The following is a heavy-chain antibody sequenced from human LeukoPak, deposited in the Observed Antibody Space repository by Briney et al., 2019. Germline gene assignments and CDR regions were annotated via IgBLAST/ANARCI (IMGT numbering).Heavy chain of an antibody. CDR3: AAGYCSSTSCYSAGGFAFDI. CDR2: IYYSGST. D-gene: IGHD2-2*01. J-gene: IGHJ3*02. V-gene: IGHV4-59*01. CDR1: GGSISSYY. Sequence: SETLSLTCTVSGGSISSYYRSWIRQPPGKGLEWIGYIYYSGSTNYNPSLKSRCTISVDTSKNQFSLNRSSVTAADTAVYYCAAGYCSSTSCYSAGGFAFDIWGQGTMVTVSS.